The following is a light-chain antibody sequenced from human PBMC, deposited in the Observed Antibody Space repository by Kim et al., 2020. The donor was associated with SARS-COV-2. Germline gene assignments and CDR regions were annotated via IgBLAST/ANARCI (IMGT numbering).Light chain of an antibody. Sequence: AIRITQSPSSLSASTGDRVTITCRASQGISSYLAWYQQKPGKAPKLLIYAASTLQSGVPSRFSGSGSGTDFTLTISCPQSEDFATYYCQQYYSYPLAFGGGTKVDIK. J-gene: IGKJ4*01. CDR1: QGISSY. CDR2: AAS. CDR3: QQYYSYPLA. V-gene: IGKV1-8*01.